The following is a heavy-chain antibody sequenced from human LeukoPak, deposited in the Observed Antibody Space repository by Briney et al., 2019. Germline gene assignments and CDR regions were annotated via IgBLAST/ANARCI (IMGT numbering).Heavy chain of an antibody. CDR1: GGSISSYY. D-gene: IGHD3-10*01. Sequence: SETLSLTCTVSGGSISSYYWSWIRQPPGKGLEWIGYIYYSGSTNYNPSLKSRVSISVDTSKNQFSLKLSSVTAADTAVYYCARERFGELLYFDYWGQGTLVTVSS. CDR2: IYYSGST. J-gene: IGHJ4*02. CDR3: ARERFGELLYFDY. V-gene: IGHV4-59*01.